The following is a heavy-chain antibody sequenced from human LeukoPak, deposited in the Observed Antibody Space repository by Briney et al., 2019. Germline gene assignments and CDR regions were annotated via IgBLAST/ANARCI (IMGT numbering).Heavy chain of an antibody. CDR2: ISSSSSYI. V-gene: IGHV3-21*01. CDR1: GFTFSSYS. CDR3: ARGSRSPESFDI. D-gene: IGHD1-26*01. J-gene: IGHJ3*02. Sequence: GGSLRLSCAASGFTFSSYSMNWVRQAPGKGLEWVSSISSSSSYIYYADSVKGRFTISRDNAKNSLYLQMNSLRAEDTAVYYCARGSRSPESFDIWGQGTMVTVSP.